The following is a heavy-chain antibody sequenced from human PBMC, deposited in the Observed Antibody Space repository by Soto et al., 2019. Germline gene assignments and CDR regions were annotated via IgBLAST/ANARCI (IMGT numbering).Heavy chain of an antibody. CDR2: MNPNSGNT. CDR1: GYTFTSYD. J-gene: IGHJ5*02. Sequence: ASVKVSCKASGYTFTSYDINWVRQATGQGLEWMGWMNPNSGNTGYAQKFQGRVTMTRNTSISTAYMELSSLRSEDTAVYYCAGDPDSHYNDSHASSYPWGQGTLVTVSS. D-gene: IGHD4-4*01. V-gene: IGHV1-8*01. CDR3: AGDPDSHYNDSHASSYP.